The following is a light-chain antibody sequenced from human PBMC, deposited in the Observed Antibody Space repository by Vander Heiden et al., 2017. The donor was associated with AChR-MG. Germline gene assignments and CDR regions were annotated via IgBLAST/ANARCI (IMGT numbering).Light chain of an antibody. J-gene: IGKJ1*01. V-gene: IGKV1-6*01. Sequence: AIQMTQSPSYLSASVGDRVTITCRASQGIGTDLGWYQQKPGKAPKLLVHAASSLHSGVSSRFSASGSGTDFTLTISSLQPEDFATYYCLQDYNYPRTFGQGNKVEIK. CDR3: LQDYNYPRT. CDR1: QGIGTD. CDR2: AAS.